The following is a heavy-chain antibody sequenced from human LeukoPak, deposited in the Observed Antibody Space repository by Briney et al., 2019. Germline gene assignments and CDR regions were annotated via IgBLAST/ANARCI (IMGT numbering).Heavy chain of an antibody. CDR2: ISSSSSHI. J-gene: IGHJ4*02. D-gene: IGHD6-13*01. Sequence: GGSLRLSCAASGFTFTSYSMNWVRQALGKGLEWVSSISSSSSHIYYADSVKGRFTISRDNAKNSLYQQMNSLRAEDTAVYYCARDPYTGIAAALGYWGQGTLVTVSS. CDR1: GFTFTSYS. CDR3: ARDPYTGIAAALGY. V-gene: IGHV3-21*01.